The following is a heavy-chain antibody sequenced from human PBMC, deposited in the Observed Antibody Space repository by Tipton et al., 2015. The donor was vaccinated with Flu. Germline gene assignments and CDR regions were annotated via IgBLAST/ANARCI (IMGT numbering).Heavy chain of an antibody. V-gene: IGHV4-38-2*01. CDR1: GYSISSGYY. Sequence: GLVKPSETLSLTCAVSGYSISSGYYWGWIRQPPGKGLEWIGSIYHSGSTYYNPSLKSRVTISVDTSKNQFSLKLSSVTAADTAVYYCASDDGRHGAFDIWGQGTMVTVSS. D-gene: IGHD1-26*01. J-gene: IGHJ3*02. CDR2: IYHSGST. CDR3: ASDDGRHGAFDI.